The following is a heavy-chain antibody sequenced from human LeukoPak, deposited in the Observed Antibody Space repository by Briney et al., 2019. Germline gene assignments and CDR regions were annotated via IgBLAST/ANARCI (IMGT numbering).Heavy chain of an antibody. V-gene: IGHV4-39*07. CDR2: IYYSGST. Sequence: SETLSLTCTVSGGSISSYYWGWIRQPPGKGLEWIGSIYYSGSTYYNPSLKSRVTISVDTSKNQFSLKLSSVTAADTAVNYRARGSELYNFYLHYHMDLWGKGTTVTVSS. J-gene: IGHJ6*03. CDR3: ARGSELYNFYLHYHMDL. D-gene: IGHD1-1*01. CDR1: GGSISSYY.